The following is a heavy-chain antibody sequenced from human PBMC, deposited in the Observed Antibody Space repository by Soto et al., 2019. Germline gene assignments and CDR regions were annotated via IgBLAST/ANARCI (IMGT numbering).Heavy chain of an antibody. CDR1: GFTFSSYA. CDR3: AKEVRYYYDSSGHATAGYYFDY. CDR2: ISGSGGST. D-gene: IGHD3-22*01. V-gene: IGHV3-23*01. Sequence: GGSLRLSCAASGFTFSSYAMSWVRQAPGKGLEWVSAISGSGGSTYYADSVKGRFTISRDNSKNTLYLQMNSLRAEDTAVYYCAKEVRYYYDSSGHATAGYYFDYWGQGTLVTVSS. J-gene: IGHJ4*02.